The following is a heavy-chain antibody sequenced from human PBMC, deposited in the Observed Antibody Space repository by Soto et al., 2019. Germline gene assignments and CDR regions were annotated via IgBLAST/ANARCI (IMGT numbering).Heavy chain of an antibody. V-gene: IGHV5-51*01. CDR1: GFTFTSYW. J-gene: IGHJ4*02. CDR2: VFPGDSDT. D-gene: IGHD3-10*01. Sequence: GESLKISCKGSGFTFTSYWIAWVRQMPGKGPEWMGVVFPGDSDTRYSPSFQGQVIISADKSTSTAYSQWSSLKASDTAIYYCARQGEGFYQRQIDFWGQGTLVKVSS. CDR3: ARQGEGFYQRQIDF.